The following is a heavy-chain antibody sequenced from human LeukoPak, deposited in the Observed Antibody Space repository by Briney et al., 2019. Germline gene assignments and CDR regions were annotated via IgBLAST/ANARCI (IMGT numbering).Heavy chain of an antibody. CDR2: IKQDGTEK. CDR1: GFSFSSYW. CDR3: ATDLGSSRPNF. D-gene: IGHD6-13*01. Sequence: GGSLRLSCAASGFSFSSYWMSWVRQAPGKGLEWVANIKQDGTEKYYVDSAKGRFTISRDNAKNSLYLQMNSLRAEDTAVYYCATDLGSSRPNFWGQGTLVTVSS. V-gene: IGHV3-7*01. J-gene: IGHJ4*02.